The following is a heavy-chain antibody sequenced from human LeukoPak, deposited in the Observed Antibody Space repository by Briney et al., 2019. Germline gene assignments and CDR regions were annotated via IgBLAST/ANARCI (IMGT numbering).Heavy chain of an antibody. CDR2: ISYDGSNK. Sequence: GRSLRLSCAASGFTFSSYGMHWVRQAPGKGLEWVAVISYDGSNKYYADSVKGRFTISRDNSKNTLYLQMNSLRAEDTAVYYCARDRGGSYYDLNYWGQGTLVTVSS. J-gene: IGHJ4*02. D-gene: IGHD1-26*01. CDR1: GFTFSSYG. V-gene: IGHV3-30*03. CDR3: ARDRGGSYYDLNY.